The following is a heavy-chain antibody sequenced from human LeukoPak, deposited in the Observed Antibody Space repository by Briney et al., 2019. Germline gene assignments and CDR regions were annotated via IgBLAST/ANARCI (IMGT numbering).Heavy chain of an antibody. J-gene: IGHJ3*02. Sequence: ASVKVSCKASGYTFTGCYMHWVRQAPGQGLELMGWINPNSGGTNYAQKFQGRVTMTRDTSISTAYMELSRLRSDDTAVYYCARDWPGLDDAFDIWGQGTMVTVSS. CDR1: GYTFTGCY. CDR2: INPNSGGT. D-gene: IGHD3/OR15-3a*01. CDR3: ARDWPGLDDAFDI. V-gene: IGHV1-2*02.